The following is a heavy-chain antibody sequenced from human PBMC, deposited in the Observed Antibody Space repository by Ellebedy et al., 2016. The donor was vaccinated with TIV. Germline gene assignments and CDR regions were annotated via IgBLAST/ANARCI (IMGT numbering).Heavy chain of an antibody. V-gene: IGHV1-8*01. D-gene: IGHD3-9*01. CDR2: MNPNSGNT. CDR1: GYTFTSYD. J-gene: IGHJ6*02. CDR3: ARGPHWFTYYYYGMDV. Sequence: ASVKVSCXASGYTFTSYDINWVRQATGQGLEWMGWMNPNSGNTGYAQKFQGRVTMTRNTSISTAYMELSSLRSEDTAVYYCARGPHWFTYYYYGMDVWGQGTTVTVSS.